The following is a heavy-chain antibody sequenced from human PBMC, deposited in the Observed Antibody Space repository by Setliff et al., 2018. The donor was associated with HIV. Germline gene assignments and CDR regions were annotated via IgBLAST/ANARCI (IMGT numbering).Heavy chain of an antibody. Sequence: ASVKVSCKASGYTFNNYFLHWVRQAPGQGLEWMGRFHPYSGHTNYAQNFQGRVTMTMDASITTVYMELSRLTSDDTAVYYCVRHTLTTRWFDSWGQGILVTVSS. CDR2: FHPYSGHT. CDR3: VRHTLTTRWFDS. CDR1: GYTFNNYF. D-gene: IGHD4-17*01. J-gene: IGHJ5*01. V-gene: IGHV1-2*06.